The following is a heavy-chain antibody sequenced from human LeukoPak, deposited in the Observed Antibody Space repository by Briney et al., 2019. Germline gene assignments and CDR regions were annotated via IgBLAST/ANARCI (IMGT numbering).Heavy chain of an antibody. J-gene: IGHJ4*02. D-gene: IGHD3-10*01. CDR2: IRSKTYGGTT. CDR3: ARGLTVPGVKYYFDN. Sequence: GGSLRLSCTTSGFTFGDYGLTWVRQAPGKGLEWVGFIRSKTYGGTTEFPASVKGRFSISRDDSRSIAYLQMNSLKPEDTALYYCARGLTVPGVKYYFDNWGQGTLVTVSS. CDR1: GFTFGDYG. V-gene: IGHV3-49*04.